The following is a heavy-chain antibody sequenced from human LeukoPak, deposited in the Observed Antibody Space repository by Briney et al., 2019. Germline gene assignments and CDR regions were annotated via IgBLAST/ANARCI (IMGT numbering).Heavy chain of an antibody. CDR2: IYYSGSA. D-gene: IGHD1-1*01. Sequence: SETLSLTCTVSGGSISSYYWSWIRQPPGKGLEWIGYIYYSGSANYNPSLKSRVTMSVDTSKNQFSLKLSSVTAADTAVYYCAKGNNWLDYWGQGTLVTVSS. CDR3: AKGNNWLDY. V-gene: IGHV4-59*01. J-gene: IGHJ4*02. CDR1: GGSISSYY.